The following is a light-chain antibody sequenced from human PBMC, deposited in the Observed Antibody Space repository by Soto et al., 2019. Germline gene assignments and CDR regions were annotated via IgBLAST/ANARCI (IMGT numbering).Light chain of an antibody. CDR3: QQYGSSPFT. V-gene: IGKV3-20*01. CDR2: GAS. CDR1: QSVSNSN. Sequence: EIVLTQSPGTLSLSPGERATLSCRASQSVSNSNLAWYQQKPGQAPRLLIYGASSRATGIPDRFSGSGSGAEFTLTISRLEPEDFAAYYCQQYGSSPFTFGPGTKVDIK. J-gene: IGKJ3*01.